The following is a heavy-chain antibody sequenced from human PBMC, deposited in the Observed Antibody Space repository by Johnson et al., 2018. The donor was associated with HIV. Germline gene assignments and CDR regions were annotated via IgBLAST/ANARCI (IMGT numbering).Heavy chain of an antibody. Sequence: QVQLVESGGGVVQPGGSLRLSCAASGFTFSSYGMHWVRQAPGKGLEWVAFIRYDGSNKYYADSVKGRFSISRDNSKNTLYLQMNSLRPEDTAVYYWARGRDSCCLYRNFFDIWGQGTIVTVSS. CDR3: ARGRDSCCLYRNFFDI. CDR2: IRYDGSNK. V-gene: IGHV3-30*02. J-gene: IGHJ3*02. D-gene: IGHD3-22*01. CDR1: GFTFSSYG.